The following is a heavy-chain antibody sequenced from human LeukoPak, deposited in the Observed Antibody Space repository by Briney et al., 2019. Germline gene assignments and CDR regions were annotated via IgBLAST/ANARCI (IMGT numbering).Heavy chain of an antibody. D-gene: IGHD6-13*01. V-gene: IGHV3-9*01. Sequence: GGSLRLSCAASGFTFDDYAMHWVRQAPGKGLEWVSGISWNSGSIGYADSVKGRFTISRDNAKNSLYLQMNSLRAEDTALYYCAKGKKGSSWESPHFDYWGQGTLVTVSS. J-gene: IGHJ4*02. CDR1: GFTFDDYA. CDR2: ISWNSGSI. CDR3: AKGKKGSSWESPHFDY.